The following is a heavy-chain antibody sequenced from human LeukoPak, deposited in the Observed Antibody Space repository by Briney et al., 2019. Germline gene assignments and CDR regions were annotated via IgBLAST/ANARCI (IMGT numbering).Heavy chain of an antibody. CDR1: GFTFRSYW. CDR3: ITPLPYSAQ. D-gene: IGHD2-21*01. Sequence: NSGGSLRLSCVASGFTFRSYWMSWVRQAPGKGLEWVGRIKPKTDGETTEYAAPVKDRFSISRDDSKSMMYLQMNSLKTEDTAVYYCITPLPYSAQGGQGTLVTVSS. CDR2: IKPKTDGETT. J-gene: IGHJ4*02. V-gene: IGHV3-15*07.